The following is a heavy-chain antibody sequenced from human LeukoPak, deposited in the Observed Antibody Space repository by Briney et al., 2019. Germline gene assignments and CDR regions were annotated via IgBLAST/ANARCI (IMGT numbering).Heavy chain of an antibody. D-gene: IGHD2-2*01. CDR1: GYIFTSHF. CDR3: ARATDQEFDY. Sequence: AASVKVSCKAAGYIFTSHFMHWVRQAPGQGLEWMGIIYPGGNYTNYAQKFHDRVTMTRDTSASTIYMELSSLKSEDTAVYYCARATDQEFDYWGQGTVVTASS. CDR2: IYPGGNYT. J-gene: IGHJ4*02. V-gene: IGHV1-46*01.